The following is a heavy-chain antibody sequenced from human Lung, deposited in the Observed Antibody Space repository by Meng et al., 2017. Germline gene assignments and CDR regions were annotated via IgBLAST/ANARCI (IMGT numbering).Heavy chain of an antibody. J-gene: IGHJ4*02. CDR2: IKQDGSEK. CDR1: GFTFSSYW. CDR3: AKVDYGDSEYYFDY. Sequence: GESLKISCAASGFTFSSYWMSWVRQAPGKGLEWVANIKQDGSEKYYVDSVKGRFTISRDNSKNTPYLQMNSLRAEDTAVYYCAKVDYGDSEYYFDYWGQGTLVTVSS. D-gene: IGHD4-17*01. V-gene: IGHV3-7*03.